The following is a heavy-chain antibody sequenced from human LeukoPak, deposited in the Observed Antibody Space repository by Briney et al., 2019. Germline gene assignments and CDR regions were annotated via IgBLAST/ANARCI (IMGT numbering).Heavy chain of an antibody. D-gene: IGHD1-26*01. Sequence: GSSVKVSCKASGGTFSSYAISWVRQAPGQGLEWMGGIIPIFGTANYAQKFQGRVTITTDESTSTAYMELSSLRSEDTAVYYCARVGPDSGGLQGGGDYWGQGTLVTVSS. CDR3: ARVGPDSGGLQGGGDY. CDR2: IIPIFGTA. J-gene: IGHJ4*02. CDR1: GGTFSSYA. V-gene: IGHV1-69*05.